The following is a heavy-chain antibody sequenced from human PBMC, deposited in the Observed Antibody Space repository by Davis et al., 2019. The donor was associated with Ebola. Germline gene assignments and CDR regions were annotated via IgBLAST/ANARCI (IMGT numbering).Heavy chain of an antibody. CDR1: GFTFGDYA. V-gene: IGHV3-30-3*01. Sequence: GGSLRLSCTASGFTFGDYAMSWFRQAPGKGLEWVAVISYDGSNKYYADSVKGRFTISRDNSKNTLYLQMNSLRAEDTAVYYCARDRVVPAAMGFYYYYYGMDVWGQGTTVTVSS. CDR3: ARDRVVPAAMGFYYYYYGMDV. D-gene: IGHD2-2*01. J-gene: IGHJ6*02. CDR2: ISYDGSNK.